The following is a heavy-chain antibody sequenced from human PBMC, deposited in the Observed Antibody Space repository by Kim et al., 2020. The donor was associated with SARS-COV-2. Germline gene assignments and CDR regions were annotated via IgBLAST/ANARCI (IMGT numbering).Heavy chain of an antibody. CDR1: GFAVYRFA. J-gene: IGHJ4*02. CDR3: AKDHPSPCWPPFGD. V-gene: IGHV3-23*01. D-gene: IGHD2-21*01. Sequence: GGSLRLSCAASGFAVYRFAMNWVRQAPGKGLEWISAITNNNGKTYYQDSVKGRFTISRDESKNIVYLHMSSLRVEDTAVYYCAKDHPSPCWPPFGDWGQG. CDR2: ITNNNGKT.